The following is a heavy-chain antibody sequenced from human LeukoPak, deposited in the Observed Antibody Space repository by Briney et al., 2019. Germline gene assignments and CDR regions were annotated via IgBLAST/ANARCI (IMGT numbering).Heavy chain of an antibody. Sequence: GGSLRLSCAASGFTFSTYAMSWVRQAPGKGLEWVAGISANGVRAYYADSLKGRFTISRDNSKNTVHVEINSLRAEDTAVYYCTKKGESLDYYYMDVWGRGTTVTVSS. CDR1: GFTFSTYA. CDR3: TKKGESLDYYYMDV. V-gene: IGHV3-23*01. J-gene: IGHJ6*02. D-gene: IGHD3-10*01. CDR2: ISANGVRA.